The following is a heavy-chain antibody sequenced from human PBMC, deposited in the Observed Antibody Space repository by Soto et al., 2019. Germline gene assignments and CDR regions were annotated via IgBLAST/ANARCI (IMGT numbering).Heavy chain of an antibody. Sequence: QVQLVQSGAEVKKPGASVKVSCKASGYTFTSYGISWVRQAPGQGREWMGWISAYNGNTNYAQKLQGRVTMTTDTSTSKAYMELRSLRSDDTAVYYCARDHTTWVPNPFKAFDIWGQGTMVTVSS. V-gene: IGHV1-18*01. J-gene: IGHJ3*02. D-gene: IGHD1-1*01. CDR3: ARDHTTWVPNPFKAFDI. CDR1: GYTFTSYG. CDR2: ISAYNGNT.